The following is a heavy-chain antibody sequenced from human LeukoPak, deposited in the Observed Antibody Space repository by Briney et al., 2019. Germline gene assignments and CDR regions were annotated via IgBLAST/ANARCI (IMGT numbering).Heavy chain of an antibody. D-gene: IGHD2-15*01. CDR2: IKKTGSET. CDR1: GFTFNHFW. Sequence: PGGSLRLSCAASGFTFNHFWMSWIRQAPGKGLEWVAYIKKTGSETYYVDSVKGRLTITRDNTRNSLFLQMYSLRAEDTAVYFCAREDGYCSGGNCYSYFDSWGQGTLVTVSA. J-gene: IGHJ4*02. CDR3: AREDGYCSGGNCYSYFDS. V-gene: IGHV3-7*01.